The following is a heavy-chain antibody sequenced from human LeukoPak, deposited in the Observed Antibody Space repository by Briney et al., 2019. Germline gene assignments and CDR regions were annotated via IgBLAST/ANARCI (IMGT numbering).Heavy chain of an antibody. V-gene: IGHV3-30*03. CDR3: ARDQGGNYFDY. CDR2: ISYDGSNK. CDR1: GFTFSSYG. D-gene: IGHD1-26*01. J-gene: IGHJ4*02. Sequence: PGGSLRLSCAASGFTFSSYGMHWVRQAPGKGLEWVAVISYDGSNKYYADSVKGRFTISRDNSKNTLYLQMNSLRAEDTAVYYCARDQGGNYFDYWGQGTLVTVSS.